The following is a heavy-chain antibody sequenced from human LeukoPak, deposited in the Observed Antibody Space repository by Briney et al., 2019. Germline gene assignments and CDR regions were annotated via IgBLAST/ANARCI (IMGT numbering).Heavy chain of an antibody. J-gene: IGHJ6*03. CDR1: GFTFSSYA. V-gene: IGHV3-30*01. D-gene: IGHD2-2*03. CDR2: ISYDGSNK. Sequence: GGSLRLSCAASGFTFSSYAMHWVRQAPGKGLEWVAVISYDGSNKYYADSVKGRFTISRDNSKNTLYLQMNSLRAEDTAVYYCARDQMDIVVVPAASYYYYMDDWGKGTTVTVSS. CDR3: ARDQMDIVVVPAASYYYYMDD.